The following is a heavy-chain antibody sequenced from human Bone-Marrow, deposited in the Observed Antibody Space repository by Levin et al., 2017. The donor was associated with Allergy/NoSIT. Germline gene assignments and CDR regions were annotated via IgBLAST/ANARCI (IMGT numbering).Heavy chain of an antibody. CDR2: IYYGGET. J-gene: IGHJ5*02. CDR1: GDSISGYY. D-gene: IGHD5-24*01. Sequence: SETLSLTCAVSGDSISGYYWSWIRQPPGKGLEFIGNIYYGGETNYKPSLKSRVTLSVDTAKNQFSLKLTPVTAADTAVYYCAGGRGWLPESWGQGTLVTVSS. V-gene: IGHV4-59*01. CDR3: AGGRGWLPES.